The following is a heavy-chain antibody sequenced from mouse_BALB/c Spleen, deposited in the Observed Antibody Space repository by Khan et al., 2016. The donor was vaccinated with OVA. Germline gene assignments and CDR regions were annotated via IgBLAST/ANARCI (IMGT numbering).Heavy chain of an antibody. CDR1: GYSITSDYA. V-gene: IGHV3-2*02. Sequence: EVQLQESGPGLVKPSQSLSLTCTVTGYSITSDYAWNWIRQFPGNKLEWMGYISYSGTTSYNPSLKSRISITRDTSKNQFFLQLNSVTTEDTATYYSTRWFTYWGQGTLVTVSA. CDR3: TRWFTY. J-gene: IGHJ3*01. CDR2: ISYSGTT.